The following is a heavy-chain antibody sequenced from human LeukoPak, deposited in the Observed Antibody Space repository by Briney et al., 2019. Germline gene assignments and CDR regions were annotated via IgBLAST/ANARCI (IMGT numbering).Heavy chain of an antibody. V-gene: IGHV1-8*01. CDR1: GYTFTSYD. D-gene: IGHD2-21*02. CDR2: MNPNSGNT. Sequence: ASVKVSCKASGYTFTSYDINWVRQATGQGLEWMGWMNPNSGNTGYAQKFQGRVTMTRNTSISTAYMELSSLRSEDTAVYYCARAYCGGDCSYHYYYGMDVWGQGTTVTVSS. CDR3: ARAYCGGDCSYHYYYGMDV. J-gene: IGHJ6*02.